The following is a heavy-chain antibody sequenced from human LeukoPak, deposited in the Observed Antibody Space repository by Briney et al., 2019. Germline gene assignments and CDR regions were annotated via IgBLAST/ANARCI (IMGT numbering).Heavy chain of an antibody. CDR1: GFTFSIYA. CDR2: IRGSDDNK. V-gene: IGHV3-23*01. D-gene: IGHD4-17*01. J-gene: IGHJ2*01. Sequence: GGSLRPSCAASGFTFSIYAMRWVRQAPGKGLEYVTAIRGSDDNKFYADSVRGRFTISRDSYKNMLYLQMNILRAEDTAVYYCAKTVTTQAYYWYFDLWGRGTLVTVSS. CDR3: AKTVTTQAYYWYFDL.